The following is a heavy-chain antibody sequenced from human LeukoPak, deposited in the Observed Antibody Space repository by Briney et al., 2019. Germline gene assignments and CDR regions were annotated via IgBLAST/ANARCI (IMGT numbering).Heavy chain of an antibody. Sequence: ASVKVSCKASGYTFTSYGISWVRQAPGQGLEWMGWISAYNGNTNYAQKLQGRVTMTTDTSTSTAYMELRSLRSDDTAVYYCAREEYCSGGSCYYFDYWGQGALVTVSS. J-gene: IGHJ4*02. CDR1: GYTFTSYG. CDR3: AREEYCSGGSCYYFDY. V-gene: IGHV1-18*01. CDR2: ISAYNGNT. D-gene: IGHD2-15*01.